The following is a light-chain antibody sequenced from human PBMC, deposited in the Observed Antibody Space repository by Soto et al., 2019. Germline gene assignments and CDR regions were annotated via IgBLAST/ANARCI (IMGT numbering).Light chain of an antibody. Sequence: ERVMTQSPATMSVSPGDRATLSCRASQSVSSNLAWYQQKPGQAPRLLIYGASTRATGIPARFSGSGSGTEFTLTISSLHAEDFAVYYCQQYNNLPLTFGGGTNVAIK. CDR2: GAS. CDR3: QQYNNLPLT. V-gene: IGKV3-15*01. J-gene: IGKJ4*01. CDR1: QSVSSN.